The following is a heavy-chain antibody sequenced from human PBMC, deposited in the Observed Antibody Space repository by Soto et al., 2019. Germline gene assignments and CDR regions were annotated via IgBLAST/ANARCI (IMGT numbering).Heavy chain of an antibody. Sequence: QLQLQESGPGLVKPSETLSLTCTVSGGSISSSSYYWGWIRQPPGKGLEWIGSIYYSGSTYYNPSLKSRVNISVDTSKNQFSLKLSSVTAADTAVYYCARLGYDFWSGYPHTNWFDPWGQGTLVTVSS. D-gene: IGHD3-3*01. CDR2: IYYSGST. J-gene: IGHJ5*02. CDR3: ARLGYDFWSGYPHTNWFDP. CDR1: GGSISSSSYY. V-gene: IGHV4-39*01.